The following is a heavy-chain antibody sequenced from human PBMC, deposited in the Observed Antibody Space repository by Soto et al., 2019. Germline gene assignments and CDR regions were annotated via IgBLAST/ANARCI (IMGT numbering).Heavy chain of an antibody. Sequence: GGSQILCRAASEFTFSDYYMSLIRQAPRNGLVCGSYISSSGSTTYYADSVKGPFTISRDNATNSLYLQMNSLRAEDTAVYYCARDQLAFDYWGQGTLVTVSS. D-gene: IGHD6-13*01. V-gene: IGHV3-11*01. CDR1: EFTFSDYY. CDR3: ARDQLAFDY. J-gene: IGHJ4*02. CDR2: ISSSGSTT.